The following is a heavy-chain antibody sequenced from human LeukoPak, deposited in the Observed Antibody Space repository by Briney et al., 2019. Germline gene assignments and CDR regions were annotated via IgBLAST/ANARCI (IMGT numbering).Heavy chain of an antibody. Sequence: GGSLRLSCAASGFTFSSYWMSWVRQAPGKGLEWVAVISYDGSNKYYADSVKGRFTISRDNSKNTLYLQMNSLRAEDTAVYYCARGGSSWDFAFDIWGQGTMVTVSS. D-gene: IGHD6-13*01. J-gene: IGHJ3*02. CDR3: ARGGSSWDFAFDI. CDR2: ISYDGSNK. V-gene: IGHV3-30*03. CDR1: GFTFSSYW.